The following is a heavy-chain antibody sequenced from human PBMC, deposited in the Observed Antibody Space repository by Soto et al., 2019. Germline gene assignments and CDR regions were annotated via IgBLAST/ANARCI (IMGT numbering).Heavy chain of an antibody. Sequence: SWGSLRLSCAASGFTFISYSINFCRHSPCKWLEWVSSISSSSSYIYYADSVKGRFTISRDNAKNSLYLQMNSLRAEDTAVYYCASFSGGIAAAGTTYYYYGMDVWGQGTTVTVSS. CDR1: GFTFISYS. D-gene: IGHD6-13*01. V-gene: IGHV3-21*01. CDR3: ASFSGGIAAAGTTYYYYGMDV. CDR2: ISSSSSYI. J-gene: IGHJ6*02.